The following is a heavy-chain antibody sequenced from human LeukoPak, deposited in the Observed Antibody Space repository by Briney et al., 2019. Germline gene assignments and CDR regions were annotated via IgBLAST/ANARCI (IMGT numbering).Heavy chain of an antibody. CDR3: ARGDIVATHFDY. J-gene: IGHJ4*02. Sequence: ASETLSLTCTVSGGSVSSGSYYWGWIRQPPRKGLEWIGYIYYSGSTNYNPSLKSRVTISVDTSKNQFSLKLSSVTAADTAVYYCARGDIVATHFDYWGQGTLVTVSS. V-gene: IGHV4-61*01. D-gene: IGHD5-12*01. CDR2: IYYSGST. CDR1: GGSVSSGSYY.